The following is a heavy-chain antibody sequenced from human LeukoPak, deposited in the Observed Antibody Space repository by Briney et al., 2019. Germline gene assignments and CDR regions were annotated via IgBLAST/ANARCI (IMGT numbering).Heavy chain of an antibody. J-gene: IGHJ3*02. CDR3: ARDRWDFYDSSGYSPDGAFDI. CDR1: GGSFSGYY. Sequence: SETLSLTRAVYGGSFSGYYWSWIRQPPGKGLEWIGEINYSGSTNYNPSLKSRVTMSVDTSKNQFSLKLRSVTAADTAVYFCARDRWDFYDSSGYSPDGAFDIWGQGTVVSVSS. CDR2: INYSGST. D-gene: IGHD3-22*01. V-gene: IGHV4-34*01.